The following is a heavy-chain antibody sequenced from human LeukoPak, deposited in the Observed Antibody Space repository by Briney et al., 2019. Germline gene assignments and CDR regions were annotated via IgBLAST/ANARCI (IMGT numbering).Heavy chain of an antibody. CDR2: IYYSGST. CDR3: ARAPMIAGFDP. J-gene: IGHJ5*02. V-gene: IGHV4-30-4*08. Sequence: SQTLSLTCAVSGGSISSGDYYWSWIRQPPGKGLEWIGYIYYSGSTYYNPSLKSRVTISVDTSKNQFSLKLSSVTAADTAVYYCARAPMIAGFDPWGQGTLVTVSS. D-gene: IGHD2-21*01. CDR1: GGSISSGDYY.